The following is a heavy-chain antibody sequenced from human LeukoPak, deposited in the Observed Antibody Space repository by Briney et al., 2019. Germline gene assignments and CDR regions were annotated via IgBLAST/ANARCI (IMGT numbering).Heavy chain of an antibody. CDR3: ARGSPRIGYYYYMDV. D-gene: IGHD3-16*02. CDR1: GGSFSGYY. J-gene: IGHJ6*03. V-gene: IGHV4-34*01. CDR2: INHSGST. Sequence: SETLSLTCAVYGGSFSGYYWSWIRQPPGKGLEWIGEINHSGSTNYNPSLKSRVTISVDTSKNQFSLKLSSVTAADTAVYYCARGSPRIGYYYYMDVWGKGTTVTISS.